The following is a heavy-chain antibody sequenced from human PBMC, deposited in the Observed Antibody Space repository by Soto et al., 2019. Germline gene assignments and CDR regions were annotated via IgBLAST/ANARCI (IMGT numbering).Heavy chain of an antibody. Sequence: QLQLQESGPGLVKPSETLSLTCTVSGGSISSSSYYWGWIRQPPGKGLEWIGSIYYSGSTYYNPSLKSRVTISVATSKNQFSLKLSSVTAADTAVYYCARQAIAAAGWARYYYYYYGMDVWGQGTTVTVSS. CDR1: GGSISSSSYY. V-gene: IGHV4-39*01. J-gene: IGHJ6*02. D-gene: IGHD6-13*01. CDR2: IYYSGST. CDR3: ARQAIAAAGWARYYYYYYGMDV.